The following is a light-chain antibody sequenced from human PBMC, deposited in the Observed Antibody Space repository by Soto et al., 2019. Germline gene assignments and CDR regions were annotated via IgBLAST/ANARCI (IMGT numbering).Light chain of an antibody. V-gene: IGKV1-5*03. CDR3: QQYNSYPYT. CDR1: QSISSW. J-gene: IGKJ2*01. Sequence: DIQMTQSPSTLSAAGGDRVTITGRASQSISSWLAWYQQKPGKAHKLLIYKASSLESGVPSRFSGSGSGTEFTLTISSLQPDDFATYYCQQYNSYPYTFVQGTKLEIK. CDR2: KAS.